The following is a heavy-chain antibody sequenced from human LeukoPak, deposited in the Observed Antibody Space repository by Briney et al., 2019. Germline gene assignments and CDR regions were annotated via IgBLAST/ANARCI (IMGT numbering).Heavy chain of an antibody. CDR3: ARVLPLDYYDSSGTSHDAFDI. Sequence: GASVKVSCKASGGTFSSYAISWVRQAPGQGLEWMGGIIPIFGTANYAQKFQGRVTITADESTSTAYMELSSLRSEDTAVYYCARVLPLDYYDSSGTSHDAFDIWGQGTMVTVSS. V-gene: IGHV1-69*13. D-gene: IGHD3-22*01. CDR1: GGTFSSYA. J-gene: IGHJ3*02. CDR2: IIPIFGTA.